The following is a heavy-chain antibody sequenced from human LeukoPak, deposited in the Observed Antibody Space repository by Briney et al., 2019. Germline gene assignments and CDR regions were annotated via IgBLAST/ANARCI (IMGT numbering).Heavy chain of an antibody. Sequence: PGGSLRLSCAASGFTFSSYGMHWVRQAPGKGLEWVAVIWYDGSNKYYADSVKGRFTISRDNSKNTLYLQMNSLRAEDTAVYYCARDALGYCSSTSCYYNYGMDVWGQGTTVTVSS. CDR3: ARDALGYCSSTSCYYNYGMDV. CDR2: IWYDGSNK. J-gene: IGHJ6*02. CDR1: GFTFSSYG. D-gene: IGHD2-2*03. V-gene: IGHV3-33*01.